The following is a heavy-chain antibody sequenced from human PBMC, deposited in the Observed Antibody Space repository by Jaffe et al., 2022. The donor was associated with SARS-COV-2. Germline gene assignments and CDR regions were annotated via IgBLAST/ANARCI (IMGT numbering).Heavy chain of an antibody. CDR2: INAGGGST. CDR1: GFIFSNYG. CDR3: AKEIRGNLVAFDI. Sequence: EVQLLESGGGLVQPGGSLRLSCAASGFIFSNYGMTWVRQAPGKGLEWVSSINAGGGSTYYPDSVKGRFTISRDNSKNTLYLQMNSLRADDTAVYYCAKEIRGNLVAFDIWGQGTMVTVTS. J-gene: IGHJ3*02. D-gene: IGHD2-15*01. V-gene: IGHV3-23*01.